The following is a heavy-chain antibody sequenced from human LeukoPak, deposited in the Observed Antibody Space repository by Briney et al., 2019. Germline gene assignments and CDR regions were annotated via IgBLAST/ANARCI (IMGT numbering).Heavy chain of an antibody. CDR3: ARAGYSSSWYVGGWFDP. CDR1: GGTFSSYA. CDR2: IIPIFGTA. V-gene: IGHV1-69*05. Sequence: SVNVSCKASGGTFSSYAISWVRQAPGQGLEWMGGIIPIFGTANYAQKFQGRVTITTDESTSTAYMELSSLRSEDTAVYYCARAGYSSSWYVGGWFDPWGQGTLVTVSS. D-gene: IGHD6-13*01. J-gene: IGHJ5*02.